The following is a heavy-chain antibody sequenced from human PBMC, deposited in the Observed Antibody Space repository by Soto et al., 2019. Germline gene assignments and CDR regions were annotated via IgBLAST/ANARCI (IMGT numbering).Heavy chain of an antibody. CDR2: IKSQSDGGTT. J-gene: IGHJ5*02. CDR1: GFTFSDAW. D-gene: IGHD2-15*01. CDR3: TTDLWRIAVVVGSTGYFNP. V-gene: IGHV3-15*01. Sequence: GGSLRLSCAASGFTFSDAWMSWVRQAPGKGVDWVGRIKSQSDGGTTEYAAPVRGRFTISRDDSKNTLYLQMNSLKTEDTAVYYCTTDLWRIAVVVGSTGYFNPWGQGTPVTVSS.